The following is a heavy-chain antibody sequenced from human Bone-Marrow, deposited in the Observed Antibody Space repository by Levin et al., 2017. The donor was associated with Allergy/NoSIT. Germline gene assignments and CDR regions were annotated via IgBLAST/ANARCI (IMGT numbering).Heavy chain of an antibody. CDR1: GFTFSSHG. CDR3: ARPAKRLRDAFDM. CDR2: IWYDGNDK. V-gene: IGHV3-33*01. J-gene: IGHJ3*02. D-gene: IGHD5-12*01. Sequence: GGSLRLSCVASGFTFSSHGMHWVRQAPGKGLEWVAVIWYDGNDKYYADSVKGRFTISRDNSKSTLYLQMNSLRAEDTAVYDCARPAKRLRDAFDMWGQGTMVTVSS.